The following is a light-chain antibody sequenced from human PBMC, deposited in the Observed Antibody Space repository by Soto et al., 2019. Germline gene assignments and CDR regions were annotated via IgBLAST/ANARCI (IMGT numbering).Light chain of an antibody. Sequence: TAMTPTALSLPVTTGQPASMTCRSSEGLVNKNRKTYLSWLQQRPGQPPRLLIHQISKRLPGVPDRFSGSGAGTEFTLKISRVEAEDVGVYYCLQATHFPWTFGQGTKVDIK. J-gene: IGKJ1*01. CDR3: LQATHFPWT. V-gene: IGKV2-24*01. CDR2: QIS. CDR1: EGLVNKNRKTY.